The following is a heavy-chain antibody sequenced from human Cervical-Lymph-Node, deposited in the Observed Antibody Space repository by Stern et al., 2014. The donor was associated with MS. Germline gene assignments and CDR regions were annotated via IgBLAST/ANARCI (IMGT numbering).Heavy chain of an antibody. Sequence: VRQAPGKGLEWVATISSDGSTEYYPDSLKGRFTISRGNFNNTLYLQINSLRPEDTALYYCTKDYSGTINFWGQGTLVTVSS. CDR3: TKDYSGTINF. J-gene: IGHJ4*02. D-gene: IGHD5-12*01. CDR2: ISSDGSTE. V-gene: IGHV3-30*18.